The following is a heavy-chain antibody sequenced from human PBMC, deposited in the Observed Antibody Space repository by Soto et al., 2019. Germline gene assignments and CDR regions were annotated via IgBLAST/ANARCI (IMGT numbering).Heavy chain of an antibody. CDR3: ARDFPTSYCSSTSCHLNYSYYYGMDV. CDR2: TYYRSKWYN. V-gene: IGHV6-1*01. J-gene: IGHJ6*02. D-gene: IGHD2-2*01. CDR1: GDSVSSNSAA. Sequence: TLSLTCAISGDSVSSNSAAWNWIRQTPSRGLEWLGRTYYRSKWYNDYAVSVKSRITINPDTSKNQFSLQLNSVTPEDTAVYYCARDFPTSYCSSTSCHLNYSYYYGMDVWGQGTKVTVS.